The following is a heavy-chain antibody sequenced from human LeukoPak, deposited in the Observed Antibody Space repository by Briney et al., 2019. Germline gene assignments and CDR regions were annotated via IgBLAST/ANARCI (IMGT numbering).Heavy chain of an antibody. V-gene: IGHV3-48*01. CDR3: ARGWISDSFDY. CDR1: GFTFSSYS. Sequence: GGSLRLSCVASGFTFSSYSMNWVRQGPGKGLEWVSYISSSIGTIYYADSVKGRFTISRDNAKNSLYLQMNSLRAEDTAVYYCARGWISDSFDYWGQGTLVTVSS. CDR2: ISSSIGTI. D-gene: IGHD5-12*01. J-gene: IGHJ4*02.